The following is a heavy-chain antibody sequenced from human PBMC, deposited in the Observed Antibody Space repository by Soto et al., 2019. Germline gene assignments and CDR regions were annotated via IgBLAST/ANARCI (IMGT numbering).Heavy chain of an antibody. D-gene: IGHD4-17*01. V-gene: IGHV3-30*03. J-gene: IGHJ6*02. CDR1: GFTFSTYG. CDR2: ISYDGSRE. CDR3: ARDSYAPHV. Sequence: PGGSLRLSCAASGFTFSTYGMHWVRQAPDKGLEWVAIISYDGSREYYVDSVKGRFTISRDNSKNTLHLQMNSLRVEDTAVYYCARDSYAPHVWGQGTTVTVSS.